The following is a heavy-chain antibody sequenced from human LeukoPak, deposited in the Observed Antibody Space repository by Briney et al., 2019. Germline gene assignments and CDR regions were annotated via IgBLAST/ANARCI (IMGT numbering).Heavy chain of an antibody. V-gene: IGHV3-7*03. CDR1: GFTFSSYG. CDR2: IKQDGREK. CDR3: AGYSSTMVD. Sequence: PGGSLRLSCAASGFTFSSYGMSWVRQAPGKGLEWVANIKQDGREKYYVDSVKGRFTISRDNAKKSLYLQMNSLRAEDTAVYYCAGYSSTMVDWGQGTLVTVSS. D-gene: IGHD6-13*01. J-gene: IGHJ4*02.